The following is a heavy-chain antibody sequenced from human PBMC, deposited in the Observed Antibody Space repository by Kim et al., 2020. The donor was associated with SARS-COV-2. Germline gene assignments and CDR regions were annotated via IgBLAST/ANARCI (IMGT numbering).Heavy chain of an antibody. CDR2: IKAGNGYT. Sequence: ASVKVSCKSSGYTFTTYGVNWVRQAPGQRLEWMGWIKAGNGYTKSSQKFQGRVTITRDASASTDYMELSSLTSDDTAVYYCTRHGGGDDYWGQGTLVTV. J-gene: IGHJ4*02. V-gene: IGHV1-3*01. CDR3: TRHGGGDDY. CDR1: GYTFTTYG. D-gene: IGHD2-21*02.